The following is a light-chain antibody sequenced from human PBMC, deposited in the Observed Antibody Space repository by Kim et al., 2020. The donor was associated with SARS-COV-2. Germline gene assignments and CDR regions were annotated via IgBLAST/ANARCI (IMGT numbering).Light chain of an antibody. CDR3: QAWDSSTAV. CDR1: KLGDKY. V-gene: IGLV3-1*01. Sequence: SYELTQPPSVSVSPGQTASINCSGDKLGDKYACWYQQKQGQSPVLVIYEDTKRPSGIPERFSGSNSGNTATLTISGIQAMDEADYYCQAWDSSTAVFGGGIQLTVL. CDR2: EDT. J-gene: IGLJ2*01.